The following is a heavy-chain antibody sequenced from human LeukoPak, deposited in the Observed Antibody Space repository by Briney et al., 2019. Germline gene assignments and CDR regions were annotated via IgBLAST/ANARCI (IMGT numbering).Heavy chain of an antibody. CDR3: AKPGTAPGDY. V-gene: IGHV3-23*01. J-gene: IGHJ4*02. CDR2: INDSGGTT. CDR1: GVTFNNYA. D-gene: IGHD1/OR15-1a*01. Sequence: SGGSLRLSCAGSGVTFNNYAMSWVRQAPGKGLEWVSEINDSGGTTYYADSVKGRFTISRDNSKNTLYLQMNSLRAEDTAVYYCAKPGTAPGDYWGQGTLVTVSS.